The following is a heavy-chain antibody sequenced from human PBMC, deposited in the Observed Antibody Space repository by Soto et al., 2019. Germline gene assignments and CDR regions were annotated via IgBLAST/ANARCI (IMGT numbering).Heavy chain of an antibody. CDR3: AKEDLKHDSSGDAFDI. Sequence: GGSLRLSCAASGFTFSSYAMSWVRQAPGKGLEWVSAISGSGGSTYYADSVKGRFTISRDNSKNTLYLQMNSLRAEDTVVYYCAKEDLKHDSSGDAFDIWGQGTMVTVSS. V-gene: IGHV3-23*01. CDR1: GFTFSSYA. D-gene: IGHD3-22*01. CDR2: ISGSGGST. J-gene: IGHJ3*02.